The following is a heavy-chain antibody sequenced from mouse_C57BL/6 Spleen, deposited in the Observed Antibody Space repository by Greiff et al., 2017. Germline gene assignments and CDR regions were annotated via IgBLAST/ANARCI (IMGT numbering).Heavy chain of an antibody. CDR1: GYTFTDYY. V-gene: IGHV1-26*01. D-gene: IGHD2-12*01. Sequence: EVQLQQSGPELVKPGASVKISCKASGYTFTDYYMNWVKQSHGKSLEWIGDINPNNGGTSYNQKFKGKATLTVDKSSSTAYMELRSLTSEDSAVYYCARPYSYAMDYWGQGTSVTVSS. CDR2: INPNNGGT. CDR3: ARPYSYAMDY. J-gene: IGHJ4*01.